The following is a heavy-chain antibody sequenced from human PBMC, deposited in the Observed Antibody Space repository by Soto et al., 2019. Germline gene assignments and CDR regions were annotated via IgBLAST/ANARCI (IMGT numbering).Heavy chain of an antibody. CDR3: ARIESIARNWSDP. V-gene: IGHV5-10-1*01. J-gene: IGHJ5*02. D-gene: IGHD6-13*01. Sequence: GESLKISCKGSGFSFTNYWISWVRQMPGKGLEWMGNIDPVDSYANYSPSFQGHVTFSVDTSISTAYLQWSSLKASDTAMYFCARIESIARNWSDPWGQGTMGTVSS. CDR2: IDPVDSYA. CDR1: GFSFTNYW.